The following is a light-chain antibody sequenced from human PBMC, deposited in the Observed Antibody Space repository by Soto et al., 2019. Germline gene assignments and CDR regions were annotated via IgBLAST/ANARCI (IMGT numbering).Light chain of an antibody. CDR3: QQYGSFPLT. V-gene: IGKV3-20*01. J-gene: IGKJ4*01. Sequence: EIVLTQSPGTLSLSPGERATLSCRASQSVSSGYLAWYQQKHGQPPRLLIYGASSRATGFPDRFSGSGSGTDFTLTISRVEPEDFAVYFCQQYGSFPLTFGGGTKVDIK. CDR2: GAS. CDR1: QSVSSGY.